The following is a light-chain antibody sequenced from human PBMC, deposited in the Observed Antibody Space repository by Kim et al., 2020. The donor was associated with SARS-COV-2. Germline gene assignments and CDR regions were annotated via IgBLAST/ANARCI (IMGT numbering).Light chain of an antibody. Sequence: PGERATLSCRASQSVRNSYLTWYKQKPGQAPRLLIYGAYSRATGIPERFSGSGSGTDFTLTISRLEPEDSAVYYCHQYVSSLWTFGQGTKVDIK. CDR1: QSVRNSY. CDR3: HQYVSSLWT. CDR2: GAY. J-gene: IGKJ1*01. V-gene: IGKV3-20*01.